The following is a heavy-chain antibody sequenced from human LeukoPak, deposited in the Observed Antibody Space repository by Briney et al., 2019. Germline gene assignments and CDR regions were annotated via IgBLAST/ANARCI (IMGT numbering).Heavy chain of an antibody. J-gene: IGHJ4*02. V-gene: IGHV3-7*01. CDR1: GFTFSSYA. D-gene: IGHD1-26*01. Sequence: GGSLRLSCAASGFTFSSYAMSWVRQAPGKGLEWVANIKQDRSEKYYVDSVKGRFTISRDNAKNSLYLQMNSLRAEDTAVYYCARGEAYSGTYYFDYWGQGTLVTVSS. CDR2: IKQDRSEK. CDR3: ARGEAYSGTYYFDY.